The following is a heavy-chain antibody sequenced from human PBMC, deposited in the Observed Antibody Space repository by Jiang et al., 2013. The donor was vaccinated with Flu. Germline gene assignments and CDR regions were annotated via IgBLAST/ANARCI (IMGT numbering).Heavy chain of an antibody. CDR1: GYTFTGYY. J-gene: IGHJ3*02. V-gene: IGHV1-2*05. Sequence: VSCKASGYTFTGYYMHWVRQAPGQGLEWMGRINPNSGGTNYAQKFQGRVTMTRDTSISTAYMELSRLGSDDTVVYYCARGLGAAAADDAFDIWGQGTMVTVSS. CDR3: ARGLGAAAADDAFDI. D-gene: IGHD6-13*01. CDR2: INPNSGGT.